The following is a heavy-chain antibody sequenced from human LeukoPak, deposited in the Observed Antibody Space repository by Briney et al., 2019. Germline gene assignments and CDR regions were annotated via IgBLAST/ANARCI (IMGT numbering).Heavy chain of an antibody. D-gene: IGHD2-15*01. J-gene: IGHJ4*02. Sequence: PSETLSLTCTVSGGSISSYFWSWFRQPPGKGLEWIGYISYSGSTNYNPSLKSRITISLDTSKNQFSLKLSSVTAADTAVYYCARHRLYCSGGSCYPQVTDFDYWGQGTLVTVSS. CDR3: ARHRLYCSGGSCYPQVTDFDY. V-gene: IGHV4-59*08. CDR2: ISYSGST. CDR1: GGSISSYF.